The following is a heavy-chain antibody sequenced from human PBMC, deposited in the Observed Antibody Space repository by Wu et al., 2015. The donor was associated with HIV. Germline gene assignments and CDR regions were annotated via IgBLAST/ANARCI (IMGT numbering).Heavy chain of an antibody. D-gene: IGHD3-9*01. Sequence: QVQLVQSGAEVKKPGASVKVSCKASRSTFTGYHLHWVRQAPGQGLEWMGWINPNSGGTKYAQKFQGRVTMTRDTPISTAYLELSRLKSDDTAMYYCAHSENDWLLVDYWGQGTLVTVSS. CDR3: AHSENDWLLVDY. V-gene: IGHV1-2*02. J-gene: IGHJ4*02. CDR2: INPNSGGT. CDR1: RSTFTGYH.